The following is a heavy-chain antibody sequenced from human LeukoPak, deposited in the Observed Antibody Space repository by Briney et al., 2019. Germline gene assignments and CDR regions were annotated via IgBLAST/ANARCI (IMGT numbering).Heavy chain of an antibody. CDR1: GFTFSTYA. CDR3: AKDRVDYDSSGSNPLDY. Sequence: PGGSLRLSCAASGFTFSTYAMSSVRQTPEKGLEWVSAIAGSDAGTYYADSVKGRFTISRDNSKNTLYLQMNSLRAEDTAVYYCAKDRVDYDSSGSNPLDYWGQGTLVTVSS. CDR2: IAGSDAGT. V-gene: IGHV3-23*01. J-gene: IGHJ4*02. D-gene: IGHD3-22*01.